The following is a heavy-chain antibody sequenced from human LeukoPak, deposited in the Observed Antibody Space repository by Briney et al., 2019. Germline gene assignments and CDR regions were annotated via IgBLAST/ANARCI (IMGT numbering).Heavy chain of an antibody. D-gene: IGHD1-26*01. CDR1: GGTFSSYA. CDR2: IIPIFGTA. CDR3: ARNTYSGSYYSYYYYMDV. J-gene: IGHJ6*03. V-gene: IGHV1-69*05. Sequence: ASVKVSCKASGGTFSSYAISWVRQAPGQGLEWMGGIIPIFGTANYAQKFQGRVTITTDESTSTAYMELSSLRSEDTAVYYCARNTYSGSYYSYYYYMDVWGKGTTVTVSS.